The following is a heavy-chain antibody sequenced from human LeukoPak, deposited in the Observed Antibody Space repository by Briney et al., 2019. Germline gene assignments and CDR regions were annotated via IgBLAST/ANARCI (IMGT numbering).Heavy chain of an antibody. D-gene: IGHD2-8*01. CDR2: ISYDGSNK. CDR3: ARGGSYCTNGVCYMGGYYYYYYMDV. Sequence: GGSLRLSCAASGFTFSSYAMHWVRQAPGKGLEWVAVISYDGSNKYYADSVKGRFTISRDNSKNTLYLQMNSLRAEDTAVYYCARGGSYCTNGVCYMGGYYYYYYMDVWGKGTTVTVSS. J-gene: IGHJ6*03. CDR1: GFTFSSYA. V-gene: IGHV3-30*04.